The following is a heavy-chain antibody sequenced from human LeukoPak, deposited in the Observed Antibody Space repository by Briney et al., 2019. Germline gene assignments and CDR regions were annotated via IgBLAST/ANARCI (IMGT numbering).Heavy chain of an antibody. Sequence: GGSLRLSCAASGFTFSTYTMNWVRQAPGKGLEWVSSITTSSSYIYYADSVKGRFTISRDNAKNSLYLQMNSLRAEDTAVYYCARAWSGFDAFDIWGQGTMVTVSS. V-gene: IGHV3-21*01. CDR1: GFTFSTYT. CDR2: ITTSSSYI. CDR3: ARAWSGFDAFDI. J-gene: IGHJ3*02. D-gene: IGHD3-3*01.